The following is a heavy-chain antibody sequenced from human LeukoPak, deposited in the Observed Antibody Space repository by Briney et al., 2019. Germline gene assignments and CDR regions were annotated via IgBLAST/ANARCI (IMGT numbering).Heavy chain of an antibody. CDR1: GFSLTNGRMG. D-gene: IGHD3-22*01. Sequence: EAGPVLVKPTETPTLTCTVSGFSLTNGRMGVSWIRQPPEKTLMWLAHSSSNDEKSYSTSLKSRLTISRDTSKSQVTLTMTNLDPVDTATYYCARVQRDDYYEVPKWFDTWGQGTLVTASS. CDR2: SSSNDEK. CDR3: ARVQRDDYYEVPKWFDT. J-gene: IGHJ5*02. V-gene: IGHV2-26*01.